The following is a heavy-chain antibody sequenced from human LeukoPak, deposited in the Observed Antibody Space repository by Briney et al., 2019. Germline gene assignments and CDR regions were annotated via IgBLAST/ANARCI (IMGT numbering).Heavy chain of an antibody. J-gene: IGHJ4*02. Sequence: PSETLSLTCTVSGGSISSYYWSWIRQPAGKGLEGIGRIYTSGSTNYNPSLKSRVTISVDKSKNQFSLKLSSVTAADTAVYYCARGGAVVFSGSIKYYFDYWGQGTLVTVSS. D-gene: IGHD3-22*01. CDR1: GGSISSYY. CDR3: ARGGAVVFSGSIKYYFDY. V-gene: IGHV4-4*07. CDR2: IYTSGST.